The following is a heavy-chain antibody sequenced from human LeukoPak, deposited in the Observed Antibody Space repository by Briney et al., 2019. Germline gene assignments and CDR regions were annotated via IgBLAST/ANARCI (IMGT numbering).Heavy chain of an antibody. D-gene: IGHD4-23*01. V-gene: IGHV5-51*01. Sequence: GESLKIYCKGSGYSFTSYWIGWVRQMPRKGLEWMGIIYPGDSDTRYSPSFQGQVTISVDKSINTAYLQWSSLEASDTAMYYCARFARPGKNSRGFDYWGQGTLVTVSS. CDR2: IYPGDSDT. CDR1: GYSFTSYW. CDR3: ARFARPGKNSRGFDY. J-gene: IGHJ4*02.